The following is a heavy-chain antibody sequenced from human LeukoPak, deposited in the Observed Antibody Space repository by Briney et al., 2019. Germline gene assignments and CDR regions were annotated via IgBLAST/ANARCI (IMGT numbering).Heavy chain of an antibody. V-gene: IGHV3-30*02. Sequence: GGSLRLSCAASGFTFSNYGMHWVRQAPGKGLEWVAFIRYDGSNKYYADSVKGRFTISRDNSKNTLYLQMNSLRAEDTAVYYCAKDAVTIFGVVYFDYWGQGTLVTVSS. D-gene: IGHD3-3*01. CDR2: IRYDGSNK. CDR3: AKDAVTIFGVVYFDY. J-gene: IGHJ4*02. CDR1: GFTFSNYG.